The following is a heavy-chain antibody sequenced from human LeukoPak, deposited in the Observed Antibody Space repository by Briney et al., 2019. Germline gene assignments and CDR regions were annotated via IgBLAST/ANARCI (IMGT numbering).Heavy chain of an antibody. J-gene: IGHJ4*02. V-gene: IGHV4-34*01. CDR1: GGSFSGYY. D-gene: IGHD3-16*01. Sequence: SETLSLTCAVYGGSFSGYYWSWIRQPPGKGLEWIGEINHRGSTNYNPSLQSRVTMSVDTSKNQFSLKLSSVTAVDTAVYYCARKENAYYYFDYWGQGTLVTVSS. CDR2: INHRGST. CDR3: ARKENAYYYFDY.